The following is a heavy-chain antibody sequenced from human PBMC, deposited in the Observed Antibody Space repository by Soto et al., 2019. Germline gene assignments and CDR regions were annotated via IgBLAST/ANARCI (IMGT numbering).Heavy chain of an antibody. Sequence: GGSLRLSCAASGFTFSSYWMSWVRQAPGKGLEWVANIKQDGSEKYYVDSVKGRFTISRDNAKNSLYLQMNSLRAEDTAVYYSARFGRCSRGSCNILGKYYFDYGGQGTLVTAS. CDR3: ARFGRCSRGSCNILGKYYFDY. CDR2: IKQDGSEK. D-gene: IGHD2-15*01. V-gene: IGHV3-7*01. J-gene: IGHJ4*02. CDR1: GFTFSSYW.